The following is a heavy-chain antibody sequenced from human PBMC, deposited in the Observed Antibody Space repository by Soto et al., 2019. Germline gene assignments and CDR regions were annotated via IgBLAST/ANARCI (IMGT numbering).Heavy chain of an antibody. CDR3: AGRGYSYGWGAFDI. D-gene: IGHD5-18*01. CDR2: IYYSGST. J-gene: IGHJ3*02. Sequence: QVQLQESGPGLVKPSETLSLTCTVSGGSISSYYWSWIRQPPGKGLEWIGYIYYSGSTNYNPSLKSRVTISVDTSKNQFSLKLSSVTAADTAVYYCAGRGYSYGWGAFDIWGQGTMVTVSS. CDR1: GGSISSYY. V-gene: IGHV4-59*01.